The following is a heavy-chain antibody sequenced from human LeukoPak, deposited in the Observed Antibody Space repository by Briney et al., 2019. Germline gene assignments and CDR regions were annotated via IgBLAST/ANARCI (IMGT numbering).Heavy chain of an antibody. CDR3: ARAGYYGSGSYYNVDSYGMDV. CDR2: IYYSGST. Sequence: PSETLSPTCTVSGGSISSYYWSWIRQPPGKGLEWIGYIYYSGSTNYNPSLKSRVTISVDTSKNQFSLKLSSVTAADTAVYYCARAGYYGSGSYYNVDSYGMDVWGQGTTVTVSS. J-gene: IGHJ6*02. D-gene: IGHD3-10*01. CDR1: GGSISSYY. V-gene: IGHV4-59*08.